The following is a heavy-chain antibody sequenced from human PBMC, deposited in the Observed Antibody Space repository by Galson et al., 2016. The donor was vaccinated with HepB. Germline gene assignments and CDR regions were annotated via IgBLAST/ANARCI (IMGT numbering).Heavy chain of an antibody. CDR3: ARGLVGSTTAFDS. D-gene: IGHD2/OR15-2a*01. Sequence: SLRLSCAASGFSVTSSYMSWVRQAPGKGLEWVSVIYSSGATYYAESVEGRFIISRHNSRNTVDLQMSSLRAEDTAFYYCARGLVGSTTAFDSWAREPWSPSPQ. CDR1: GFSVTSSY. CDR2: IYSSGAT. V-gene: IGHV3-53*04. J-gene: IGHJ4*02.